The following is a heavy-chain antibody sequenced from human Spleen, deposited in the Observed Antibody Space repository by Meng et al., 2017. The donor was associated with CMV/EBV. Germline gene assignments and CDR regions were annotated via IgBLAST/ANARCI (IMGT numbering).Heavy chain of an antibody. CDR3: ARVFPRVLDF. J-gene: IGHJ4*02. Sequence: LSCAASGFAFNTYRMNWVRQAPGNGLEWVSFISSISDYIYYADSVKGRFSISRDNAQNALYLQMNNLRADDTAIYYCARVFPRVLDFWGQGTLVTVSS. V-gene: IGHV3-21*04. CDR2: ISSISDYI. CDR1: GFAFNTYR.